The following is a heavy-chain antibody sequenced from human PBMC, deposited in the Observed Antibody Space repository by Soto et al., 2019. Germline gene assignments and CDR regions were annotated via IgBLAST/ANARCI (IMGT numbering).Heavy chain of an antibody. V-gene: IGHV1-46*01. Sequence: QVQLVQSGAEVKKPGASVKVSCKASGYTFTSYYMHWVRQAPGQGLEWMGIINPSGGSTSYAQKYQDGVPFASKPATSSVYMELTSLSPQDTAVYYCATDRCLGRFWSGYHQPLFDSMDVWGQGTPVTDSS. J-gene: IGHJ6*02. D-gene: IGHD3-3*01. CDR3: ATDRCLGRFWSGYHQPLFDSMDV. CDR1: GYTFTSYY. CDR2: INPSGGST.